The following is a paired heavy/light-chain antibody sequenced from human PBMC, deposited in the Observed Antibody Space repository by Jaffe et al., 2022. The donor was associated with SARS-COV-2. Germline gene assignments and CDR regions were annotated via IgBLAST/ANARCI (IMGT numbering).Heavy chain of an antibody. D-gene: IGHD2-2*01. CDR1: GFTVSSNY. Sequence: EVQLVESGGGLIQPGGSLRLSCAASGFTVSSNYMSWVRQAPGKGLEWVSVLYSGGGTYYADSVKGRLTISRDSSKNTLYLQMNSLRVEDTAVYYCARSAKSSSTSYYYSYGMDVWGQGTTVTVSS. V-gene: IGHV3-53*01. CDR2: LYSGGGT. J-gene: IGHJ6*02. CDR3: ARSAKSSSTSYYYSYGMDV.
Light chain of an antibody. V-gene: IGKV1-39*01. CDR2: AAS. CDR3: QQTYSIPWT. CDR1: QSISNY. Sequence: DTQMTQSPSSLSASVGDRVTLTCRASQSISNYLNWYQQKPGKAPKLLIYAASSLQSGVPSRFSGSESGTDFTLTISRLQPEDFATYYCQQTYSIPWTFGQGTKVEIK. J-gene: IGKJ1*01.